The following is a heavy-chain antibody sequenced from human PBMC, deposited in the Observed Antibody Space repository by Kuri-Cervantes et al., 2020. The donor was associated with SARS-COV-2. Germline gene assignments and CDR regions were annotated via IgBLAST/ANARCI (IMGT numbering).Heavy chain of an antibody. Sequence: GESLKISCVASGFTFSNYVIHWVRQAPGKGLEWVAVIWYDGENEYYAGSVKGRFTISRDNSKNTLYLQTNSLRAEDTAIYYCAKVILNSDSSTLGRFDFWGLGTLVTVSS. CDR3: AKVILNSDSSTLGRFDF. CDR2: IWYDGENE. J-gene: IGHJ4*02. CDR1: GFTFSNYV. V-gene: IGHV3-33*06. D-gene: IGHD6-13*01.